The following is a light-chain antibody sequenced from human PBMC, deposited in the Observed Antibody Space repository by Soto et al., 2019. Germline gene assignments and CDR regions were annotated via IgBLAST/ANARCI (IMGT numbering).Light chain of an antibody. J-gene: IGKJ4*01. Sequence: DIQMTQSPSTLSASVGDRVTITCRASQSISSWLAWYQQKPGKAPKLLIYKASNLESGVPSRFSGSGSGTEFTLPISSLQPDDFATYYCQQYYSYPLTFGGGTKVEIK. CDR3: QQYYSYPLT. V-gene: IGKV1-5*03. CDR2: KAS. CDR1: QSISSW.